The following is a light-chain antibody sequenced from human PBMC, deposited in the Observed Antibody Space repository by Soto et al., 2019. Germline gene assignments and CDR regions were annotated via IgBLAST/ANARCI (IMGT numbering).Light chain of an antibody. CDR3: QQSFSTPRT. V-gene: IGKV1-39*01. J-gene: IGKJ1*01. CDR1: QSISTY. CDR2: GAS. Sequence: DIQMTQSPSPLSASVGDRVTITCQASQSISTYLNWYQQKPGKAPKLLIYGASSLQSGVPSRFSGSGSGTDFTLTISSLQPEDFGTYYCQQSFSTPRTFGQGTKVHIK.